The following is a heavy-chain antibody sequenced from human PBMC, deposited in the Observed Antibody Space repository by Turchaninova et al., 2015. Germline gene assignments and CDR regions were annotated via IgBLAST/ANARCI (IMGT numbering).Heavy chain of an antibody. CDR3: AREKWGSFDY. D-gene: IGHD7-27*01. V-gene: IGHV3-74*01. CDR2: INSDGSSK. J-gene: IGHJ4*02. CDR1: GFTFSNYW. Sequence: VQLVESGGGLVQPGGSLRLSCAAAGFTFSNYWSDWVRQATGKGRVWVTRINSDGSSKTYADSVKGRFTIARDNAKNTLYLQMNSLRADDTAVYYCAREKWGSFDYWGQGTLVTVSS.